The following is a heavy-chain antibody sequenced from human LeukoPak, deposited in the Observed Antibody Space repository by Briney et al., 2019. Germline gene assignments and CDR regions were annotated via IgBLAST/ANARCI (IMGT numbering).Heavy chain of an antibody. CDR2: ISNSDGDT. CDR3: AKGGSYAPLDS. V-gene: IGHV3-23*01. D-gene: IGHD1-26*01. Sequence: GGSLRLSCAASRFTFSSSAMTWVRQAPGKGLEWVSAISNSDGDTIYTDSVKGRFTISRDNSKNTLYLQMNSLRAEDSAVYYCAKGGSYAPLDSWGQGTLVTVSS. J-gene: IGHJ4*02. CDR1: RFTFSSSA.